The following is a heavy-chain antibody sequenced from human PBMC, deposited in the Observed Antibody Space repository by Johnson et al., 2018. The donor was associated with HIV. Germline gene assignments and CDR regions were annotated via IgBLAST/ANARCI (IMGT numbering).Heavy chain of an antibody. CDR1: GFTFSSYA. J-gene: IGHJ3*02. Sequence: VQLVESGGGVVQPGRSLRLSCAASGFTFSSYAMHWVRQAPGKGLEWVAVISYDGSNKYYADSVKGRFTISRDNAKNSLYLQMNSLRAEDTAVYYCAKEWGVVGASTHDPLDIWGQGTMVTVSS. CDR3: AKEWGVVGASTHDPLDI. V-gene: IGHV3-30*04. D-gene: IGHD1-26*01. CDR2: ISYDGSNK.